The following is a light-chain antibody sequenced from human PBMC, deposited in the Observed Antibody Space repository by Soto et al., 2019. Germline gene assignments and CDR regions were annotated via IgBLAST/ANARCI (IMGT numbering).Light chain of an antibody. CDR3: SSYAGSNNLGV. V-gene: IGLV2-8*01. J-gene: IGLJ3*02. Sequence: QSALTQPPSASGSPGQSVTISCTGTINDVGGYNYVSWYQQLPGKAPKLMIFEVSKRPSGVPDRFSGSKSGNTASLTVSVLQAEDEADYYCSSYAGSNNLGVFGGGTKLTVL. CDR1: INDVGGYNY. CDR2: EVS.